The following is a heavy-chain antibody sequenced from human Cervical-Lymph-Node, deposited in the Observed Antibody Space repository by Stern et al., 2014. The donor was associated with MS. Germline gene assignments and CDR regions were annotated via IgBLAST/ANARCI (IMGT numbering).Heavy chain of an antibody. D-gene: IGHD3-16*01. V-gene: IGHV3-13*01. CDR1: GLTFSSYD. Sequence: EVQLVESGGGLVQPGGSLRLSCAASGLTFSSYDMHWVRQATGKGLEGVSAIGTAGDTYYPGSVKGRFTIARENAKNSLYLQMNSLRAGDTAVYYCARDMGDGYFDYWGQGTLVTVSS. CDR3: ARDMGDGYFDY. J-gene: IGHJ4*02. CDR2: IGTAGDT.